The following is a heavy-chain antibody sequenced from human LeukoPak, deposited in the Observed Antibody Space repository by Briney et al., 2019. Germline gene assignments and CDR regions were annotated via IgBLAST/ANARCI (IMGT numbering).Heavy chain of an antibody. CDR1: GGTFSSYA. CDR3: ARDLVAVAYYYYYGMDV. J-gene: IGHJ6*02. V-gene: IGHV1-69*04. CDR2: IIPILGIA. D-gene: IGHD6-19*01. Sequence: SVKVSCKASGGTFSSYAISWVRQAPGQGLEWMGRIIPILGIANYAQKFQGRVTITADKSTSTAYMELSSLRSEDTAVYYCARDLVAVAYYYYYGMDVWGQGTTVTVSS.